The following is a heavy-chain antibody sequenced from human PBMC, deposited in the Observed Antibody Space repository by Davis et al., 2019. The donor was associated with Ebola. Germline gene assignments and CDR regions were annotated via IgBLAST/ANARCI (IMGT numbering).Heavy chain of an antibody. J-gene: IGHJ4*02. CDR3: AMSP. CDR1: GFASSNYG. Sequence: AGSLTLSCAASGFASSNYGMHWVRQAPGKGLEWVAYIRNDGTFKNYADSVRGRFTISRDNSKKTLYLQMNSLRPEDTAVYYCAMSPGGQGTLVTVSS. CDR2: IRNDGTFK. D-gene: IGHD3-10*02. V-gene: IGHV3-30*02.